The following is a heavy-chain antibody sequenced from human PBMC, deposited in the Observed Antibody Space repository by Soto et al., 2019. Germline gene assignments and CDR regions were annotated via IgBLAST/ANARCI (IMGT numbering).Heavy chain of an antibody. Sequence: PGGSLRLSCAASGFTFSSYSMNWVRQAPGKGLEWVSSISSSSSYIYYADSVKGRFTISRDNAKNSLYLQMNSLRAEDTAVYYCARDGCTNGVCYRTADAFDIWGQGTMGTVS. J-gene: IGHJ3*02. CDR2: ISSSSSYI. V-gene: IGHV3-21*01. D-gene: IGHD2-8*01. CDR1: GFTFSSYS. CDR3: ARDGCTNGVCYRTADAFDI.